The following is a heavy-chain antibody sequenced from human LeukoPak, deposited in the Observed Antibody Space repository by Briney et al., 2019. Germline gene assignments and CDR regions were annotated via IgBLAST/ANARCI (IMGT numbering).Heavy chain of an antibody. V-gene: IGHV3-53*01. CDR3: AKGPRAVEHSTHFFDY. J-gene: IGHJ4*01. Sequence: GGSLRLSCAASGFTFSSNYMTWVRQAPGKGLEWVSVIHKSAITYYADTVKGRFTISRDNSKNTLYLQMNSLRAEDTAVYHCAKGPRAVEHSTHFFDYWGLGALVTVSS. D-gene: IGHD1/OR15-1a*01. CDR2: IHKSAIT. CDR1: GFTFSSNY.